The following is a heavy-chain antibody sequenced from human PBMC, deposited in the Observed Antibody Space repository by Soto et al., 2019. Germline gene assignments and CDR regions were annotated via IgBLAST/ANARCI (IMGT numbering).Heavy chain of an antibody. CDR3: AKALGDRFDY. CDR2: ISWNSGSI. CDR1: GFTFDDYA. D-gene: IGHD3-10*01. J-gene: IGHJ4*02. V-gene: IGHV3-9*01. Sequence: GGSLRLSCAASGFTFDDYAMHWVRQAPGKGLEWVSGISWNSGSIGYADSVKGRFTISRDNAKNSLYLQMNSLRAEDTALYYCAKALGDRFDYWGQGTLVTVSS.